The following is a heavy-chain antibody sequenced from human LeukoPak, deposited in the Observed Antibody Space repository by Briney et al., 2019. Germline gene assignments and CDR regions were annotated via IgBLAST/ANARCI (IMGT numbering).Heavy chain of an antibody. CDR3: AKSSYDLWSGYFDYYYYYGTDV. CDR2: ISYDGSNK. J-gene: IGHJ6*02. CDR1: GFTFSSYG. V-gene: IGHV3-30*18. D-gene: IGHD3-3*01. Sequence: PGGSLRLSCAASGFTFSSYGMHWVRQAPGKGLEWVAVISYDGSNKYYADSVKGRFTISRDNSKNTLYLQMNSLRAEDTAVYYCAKSSYDLWSGYFDYYYYYGTDVWGQGTTVTVSS.